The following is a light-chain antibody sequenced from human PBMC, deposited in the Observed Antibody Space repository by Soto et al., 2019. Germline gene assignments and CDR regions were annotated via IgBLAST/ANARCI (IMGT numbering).Light chain of an antibody. J-gene: IGKJ1*01. V-gene: IGKV3-15*01. CDR2: DAS. CDR3: QQNKDWPGT. Sequence: EIVMTQSPATLSVSPGERATLSCRASQSVSGYLAWYQQKPGQAPRLLIYDASSRATGIPVRFSGSGSGTEFTLTISSLQSEDFGVYYCQQNKDWPGTFGQGTK. CDR1: QSVSGY.